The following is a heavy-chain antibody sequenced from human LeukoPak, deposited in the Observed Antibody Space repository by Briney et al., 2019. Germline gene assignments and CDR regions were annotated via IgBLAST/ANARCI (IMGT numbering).Heavy chain of an antibody. CDR2: IKSKTDGGTT. J-gene: IGHJ3*02. Sequence: GGSLRLSCAASGFTFSNAWMSWVRKAPGKGLEWVGRIKSKTDGGTTDYAAPVKGRFTISRDDSKNTLYLQMNSLKTEDTAVYYCTTVFLSSGSSGYYYTMDAFDIWGQGTMVTVSS. V-gene: IGHV3-15*01. D-gene: IGHD3-22*01. CDR3: TTVFLSSGSSGYYYTMDAFDI. CDR1: GFTFSNAW.